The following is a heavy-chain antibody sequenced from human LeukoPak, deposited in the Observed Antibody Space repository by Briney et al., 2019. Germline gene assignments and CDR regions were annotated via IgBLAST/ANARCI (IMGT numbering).Heavy chain of an antibody. J-gene: IGHJ1*01. Sequence: ASVKVSCKASGYTFTGYYMHWVRQAPGQGLEWMGWINPNSGGTNYAQKFQGRVTMTRDTSISTAYMELSSLRSDDTSVYFCARDLRIVAAGETYFQHWGQGTLVIVSS. V-gene: IGHV1-2*02. CDR3: ARDLRIVAAGETYFQH. CDR1: GYTFTGYY. D-gene: IGHD6-13*01. CDR2: INPNSGGT.